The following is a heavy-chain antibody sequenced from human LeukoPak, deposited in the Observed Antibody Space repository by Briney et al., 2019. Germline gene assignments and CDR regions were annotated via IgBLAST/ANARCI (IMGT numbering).Heavy chain of an antibody. V-gene: IGHV3-43*01. D-gene: IGHD3-3*01. Sequence: GGSLRLSCAASGSTFDDYTMHWVCQAPGKGLEWVSLISWDGGSTYYADSVKGRFTISRDNSKNSLYLQMNSLRTEDTALYYCAKDTWSGYSYFDYWGQGTLVTVSS. J-gene: IGHJ4*02. CDR2: ISWDGGST. CDR3: AKDTWSGYSYFDY. CDR1: GSTFDDYT.